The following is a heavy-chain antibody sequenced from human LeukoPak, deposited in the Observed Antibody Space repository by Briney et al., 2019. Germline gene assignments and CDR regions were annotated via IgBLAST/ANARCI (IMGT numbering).Heavy chain of an antibody. CDR2: ISGSSGYT. V-gene: IGHV3-11*06. Sequence: GGSLRLSCEASGFTFSDYYMSWVRQAPGKGLEWVSYISGSSGYTKYADSVKGRFTISRDNAKNSLYLQVNSLRAEDTAVYYCGRGYATGTYYSWGQGTLVTVSS. J-gene: IGHJ4*02. CDR3: GRGYATGTYYS. D-gene: IGHD1-26*01. CDR1: GFTFSDYY.